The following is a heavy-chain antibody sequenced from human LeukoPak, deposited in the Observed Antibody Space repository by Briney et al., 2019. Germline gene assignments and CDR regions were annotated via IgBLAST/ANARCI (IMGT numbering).Heavy chain of an antibody. CDR2: VHYSGGS. J-gene: IGHJ4*02. CDR1: GGSLSSSTYY. CDR3: ARVTPAGAWLGYFDY. D-gene: IGHD6-19*01. Sequence: PSETLSLTCTVSGGSLSSSTYYWGWIRQSPGKGLEWIGSVHYSGGSYYSPSLKSRVTISLNTSKNQFSLKLSSVTAADTAVYYCARVTPAGAWLGYFDYWGQGTLVTVSS. V-gene: IGHV4-39*07.